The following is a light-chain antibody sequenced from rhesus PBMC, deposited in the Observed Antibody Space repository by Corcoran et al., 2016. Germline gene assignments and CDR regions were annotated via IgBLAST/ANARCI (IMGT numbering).Light chain of an antibody. Sequence: DVVMTQSPLSLPITPGQPASISCRSSQSLVHSNGNTYLSWYQQKPGQPPRRWIYKVSNWDSGVPDRFSGSGAGTDFTLKISRVEAEDVGVYYCGQGTHWPFTFGPGTKLDIK. CDR1: QSLVHSNGNTY. J-gene: IGKJ3*01. CDR3: GQGTHWPFT. V-gene: IGKV2-64*01. CDR2: KVS.